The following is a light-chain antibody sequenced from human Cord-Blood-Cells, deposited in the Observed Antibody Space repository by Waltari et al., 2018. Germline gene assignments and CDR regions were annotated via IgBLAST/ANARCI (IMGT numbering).Light chain of an antibody. Sequence: DIVMTQSPDSLTVSLGERVTINCKPSQSVLYSSNNKNYLAWYQQKPGQPPKLLIYWASTRESGVPDRFSGSGSGTDFTLTISSLQAEDVAVYYCQQYYSTPLTFGPGTKVDIK. CDR1: QSVLYSSNNKNY. CDR2: WAS. J-gene: IGKJ3*01. V-gene: IGKV4-1*01. CDR3: QQYYSTPLT.